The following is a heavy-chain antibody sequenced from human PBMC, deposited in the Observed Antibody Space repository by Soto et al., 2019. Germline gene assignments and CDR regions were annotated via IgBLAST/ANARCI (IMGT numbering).Heavy chain of an antibody. CDR1: GCTFSSDA. D-gene: IGHD2-15*01. V-gene: IGHV3-23*01. J-gene: IGHJ4*02. Sequence: AAGSLRLSCAACGCTFSSDAMSCVHQAPGKGLEWVSAISGSRTTTAYADSVKGRFTISRDNSKNTLYLQMNSLRIDDTAIYYCAKDAGSVCSGGSCSFQAPDHWGQGTRVTVFS. CDR2: ISGSRTTT. CDR3: AKDAGSVCSGGSCSFQAPDH.